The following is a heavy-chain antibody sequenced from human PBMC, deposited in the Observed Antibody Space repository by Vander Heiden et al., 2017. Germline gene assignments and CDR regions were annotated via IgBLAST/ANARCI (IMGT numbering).Heavy chain of an antibody. CDR3: ARSGGVVATTGEYYYYYGMDV. Sequence: AASGFTFSSYGMHRVRQAPGKGLEWVAVIWYDGSNKYYADSVKGRFTISRDNSKNTLYLQMNSLRAEDTAVYYCARSGGVVATTGEYYYYYGMDVWGQGTTVTVSS. D-gene: IGHD5-12*01. CDR1: GFTFSSYG. CDR2: IWYDGSNK. V-gene: IGHV3-33*01. J-gene: IGHJ6*02.